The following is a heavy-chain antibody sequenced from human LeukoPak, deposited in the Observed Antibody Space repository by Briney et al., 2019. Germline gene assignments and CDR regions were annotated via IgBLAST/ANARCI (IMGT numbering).Heavy chain of an antibody. CDR1: GFTFRSYS. CDR3: ARGAVRGEAGWYFDL. J-gene: IGHJ2*01. Sequence: PGGSLRLSCAASGFTFRSYSMNWVRQAPGKGLEWVSSISSSSSYIYYADSVKGRSTISRDNAKNSLYLQMNSLRAEDTAVYYCARGAVRGEAGWYFDLWGRGTLVTVSS. V-gene: IGHV3-21*01. CDR2: ISSSSSYI. D-gene: IGHD3-10*01.